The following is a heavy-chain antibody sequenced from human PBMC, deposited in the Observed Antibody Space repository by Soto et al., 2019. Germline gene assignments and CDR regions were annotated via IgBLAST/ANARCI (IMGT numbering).Heavy chain of an antibody. CDR3: ARGRNGDKVDY. V-gene: IGHV4-30-4*01. J-gene: IGHJ4*02. CDR1: GGSINTVNYY. D-gene: IGHD7-27*01. Sequence: QVQLQESGPGLVKPSQTLSLTCTVSGGSINTVNYYWSWIRQSPDKGLEWIGHIYNGGTTYNTPSIMRQVNMSVNTSNNHFSLKLCSVSAADPAVYYCARGRNGDKVDYWGQGTLVTVSS. CDR2: IYNGGTT.